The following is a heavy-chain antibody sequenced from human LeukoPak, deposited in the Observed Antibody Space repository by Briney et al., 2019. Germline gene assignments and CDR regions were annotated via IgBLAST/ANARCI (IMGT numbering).Heavy chain of an antibody. CDR1: GGSFSGYY. CDR2: INHSGST. D-gene: IGHD3-3*01. Sequence: SETLSLTCAVYGGSFSGYYWSWIRQPPGKGLEWIGEINHSGSTNYNPSLKSRVTISVDMSKNQFSLKLSSVTAADTAVYYCARGTFTYDFWSGYSHYFDYWGQGTLVTVSS. V-gene: IGHV4-34*01. J-gene: IGHJ4*02. CDR3: ARGTFTYDFWSGYSHYFDY.